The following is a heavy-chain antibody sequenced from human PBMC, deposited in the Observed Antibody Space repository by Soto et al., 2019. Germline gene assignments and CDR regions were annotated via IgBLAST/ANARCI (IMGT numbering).Heavy chain of an antibody. CDR3: AREGQFYFDTSGYKKDDAFDI. D-gene: IGHD3-22*01. J-gene: IGHJ3*02. V-gene: IGHV1-69*13. CDR2: IIPIFGTA. Sequence: SVKVSCKASGGTFSSYAISWVRQAPGQGLEWMGGIIPIFGTANYAQKFQGRVTITADESTSTAYMELSSLRSEDTAVYYCAREGQFYFDTSGYKKDDAFDIWG. CDR1: GGTFSSYA.